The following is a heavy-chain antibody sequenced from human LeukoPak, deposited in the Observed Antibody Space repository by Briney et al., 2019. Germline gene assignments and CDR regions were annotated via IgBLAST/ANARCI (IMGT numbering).Heavy chain of an antibody. J-gene: IGHJ4*02. V-gene: IGHV3-9*01. D-gene: IGHD3-10*01. CDR1: GFTFDDYA. Sequence: PGGSLRLSCAASGFTFDDYAMHWVRQAPGKGLGWVSGITWNSGSIGYGDSVKGRFTISRDNAKNSLYLQMNSLRPEDTALYYCAKGLPMTILRGVIMDWGQGTLVTVSS. CDR2: ITWNSGSI. CDR3: AKGLPMTILRGVIMD.